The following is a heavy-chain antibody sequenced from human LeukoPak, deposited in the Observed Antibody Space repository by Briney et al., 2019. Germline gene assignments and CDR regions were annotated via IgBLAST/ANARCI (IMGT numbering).Heavy chain of an antibody. CDR2: IYTSGST. V-gene: IGHV4-4*07. CDR3: ARSPVVGAAYYFDY. J-gene: IGHJ4*02. D-gene: IGHD1-26*01. CDR1: GGSISSYY. Sequence: PSETLSLTCTVSGGSISSYYWSWIRQPAGKGLEWIGRIYTSGSTNYNPSLKSRVTMSVDTSKNQFSLKLSSVTAADTAVYYCARSPVVGAAYYFDYWGQGTLVTVSS.